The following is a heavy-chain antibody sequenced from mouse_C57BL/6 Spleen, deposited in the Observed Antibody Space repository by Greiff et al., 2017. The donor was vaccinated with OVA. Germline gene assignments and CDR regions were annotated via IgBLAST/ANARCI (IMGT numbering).Heavy chain of an antibody. V-gene: IGHV1-7*01. D-gene: IGHD1-1*01. CDR3: ASHDYYGSSYQTWYLDV. CDR1: GYTFTSYW. Sequence: QVQLQQSGAELAKPGASVKLSCKASGYTFTSYWMHWVKQRPGQGLEWIGYINPSSGYTKYNQKFKDKATLTADKSSSTAYMQLRSLTYEDSAVYYCASHDYYGSSYQTWYLDVWGKGTTVTVSS. CDR2: INPSSGYT. J-gene: IGHJ1*03.